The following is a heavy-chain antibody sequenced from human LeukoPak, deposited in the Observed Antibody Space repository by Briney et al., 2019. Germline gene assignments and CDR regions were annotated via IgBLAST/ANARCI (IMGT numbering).Heavy chain of an antibody. D-gene: IGHD1-20*01. CDR2: IYYSGST. CDR3: ARETDNYYFDY. Sequence: PSQTLSLTCTVSGGSINSGGYYWSWIRQHPGKGLEWIGYIYYSGSTYYNPSLKSRVTISVDTSKNQFSLKLSSVTAADTAVYYCARETDNYYFDYWGQGTLVTVSS. J-gene: IGHJ4*02. V-gene: IGHV4-31*03. CDR1: GGSINSGGYY.